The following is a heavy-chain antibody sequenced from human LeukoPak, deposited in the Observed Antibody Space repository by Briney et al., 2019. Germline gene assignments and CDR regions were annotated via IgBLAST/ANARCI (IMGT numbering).Heavy chain of an antibody. V-gene: IGHV4-34*01. CDR3: ARLDDYGDYLVDY. J-gene: IGHJ4*02. Sequence: SETLSLTCAVYGGSFSGYYWSWIRQPPGKGLEWIGEINHSGSTNYNPSLKSRVTISVDTSKNQSSLKLSSVTAADTAVYYCARLDDYGDYLVDYWGQGTLVTVSS. D-gene: IGHD4-17*01. CDR1: GGSFSGYY. CDR2: INHSGST.